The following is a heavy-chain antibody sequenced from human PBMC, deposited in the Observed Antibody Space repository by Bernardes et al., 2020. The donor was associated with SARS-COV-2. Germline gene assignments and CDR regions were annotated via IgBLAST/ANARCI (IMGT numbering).Heavy chain of an antibody. V-gene: IGHV4-59*11. CDR1: GCSIRSHY. J-gene: IGHJ4*02. CDR2: ISYSGDI. CDR3: ARTARLYDS. Sequence: SETLSLTCAVSGCSIRSHYLTWIRQSPGNGLESIGYISYSGDINYSPSLKSRATISMDASKGQFSLKLNSVTAADTAVYYCARTARLYDSWGQGIPVSVSS. D-gene: IGHD2-21*02.